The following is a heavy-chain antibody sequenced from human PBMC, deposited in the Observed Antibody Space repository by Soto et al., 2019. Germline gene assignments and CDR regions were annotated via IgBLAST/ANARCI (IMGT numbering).Heavy chain of an antibody. D-gene: IGHD6-13*01. CDR1: GYTFTSYA. V-gene: IGHV1-2*04. Sequence: ASVKVSCKASGYTFTSYAMHWVRQAPGQRLEWMGWINPNSGGTNYAQKFQGWVTMTRDTSISTAYMELSRLGSDDTAVYYCAREPIAAAGTFYYYYGMDVWGQGTTVTVSS. CDR3: AREPIAAAGTFYYYYGMDV. CDR2: INPNSGGT. J-gene: IGHJ6*02.